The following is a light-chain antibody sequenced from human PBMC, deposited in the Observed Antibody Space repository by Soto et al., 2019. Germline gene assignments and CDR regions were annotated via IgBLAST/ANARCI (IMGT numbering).Light chain of an antibody. CDR1: QSISNR. CDR2: DAS. J-gene: IGKJ1*01. CDR3: QQYGGMWA. Sequence: DIQMTQSPSTLSASVGDRVTITCRASQSISNRLAWYQQKPGKAPKVVIYDASSLESGVPSRFSASGSGTEFILTINSLQTDDFATYCCQQYGGMWAFGRGTKVDI. V-gene: IGKV1-5*01.